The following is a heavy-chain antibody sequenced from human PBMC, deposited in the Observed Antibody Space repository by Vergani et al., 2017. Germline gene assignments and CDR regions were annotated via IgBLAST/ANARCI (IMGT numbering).Heavy chain of an antibody. Sequence: QVQLQESGPGLVKPSETLSLTCTVSGYSISSGYYWGWIRQPPGKGLEWIGSIYHSGSTYYNPSLKSRVTISVDTSKNQFSLKLSSVTAADTAVYYCARYEYYYDSSGYCDYWGQGTLVTVSS. CDR2: IYHSGST. CDR1: GYSISSGYY. V-gene: IGHV4-38-2*02. J-gene: IGHJ4*02. D-gene: IGHD3-22*01. CDR3: ARYEYYYDSSGYCDY.